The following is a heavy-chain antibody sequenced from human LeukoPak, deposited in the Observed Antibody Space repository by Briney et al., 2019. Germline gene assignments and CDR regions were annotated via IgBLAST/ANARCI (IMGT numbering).Heavy chain of an antibody. D-gene: IGHD3-3*01. CDR1: GFTFSSYA. Sequence: GGSLRLSCAASGFTFSSYAMSWVRQAPGKRLEWVSAISGSGGSTYYADSVKGRFTISRDNSKNTLYLQMNSLRAEDTAVYYCAKHRADFWSAYSYWGQGTLVTVSS. J-gene: IGHJ4*02. CDR3: AKHRADFWSAYSY. V-gene: IGHV3-23*01. CDR2: ISGSGGST.